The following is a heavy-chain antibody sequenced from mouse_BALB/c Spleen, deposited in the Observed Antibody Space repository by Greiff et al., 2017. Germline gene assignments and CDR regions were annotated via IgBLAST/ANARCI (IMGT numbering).Heavy chain of an antibody. CDR3: ARRGYGSFYAMDY. CDR1: GYAFTNYL. J-gene: IGHJ4*01. CDR2: INPGSGGT. V-gene: IGHV1-54*01. Sequence: QVQLQQSGAELVRPGTSVKVSCKASGYAFTNYLIEWVKQRPGQGLEWIGVINPGSGGTNYNEKFKGKATLTADKSSSTAYMQLSSLTSDDSAVYFCARRGYGSFYAMDYWGQGTSVTVSS. D-gene: IGHD1-1*01.